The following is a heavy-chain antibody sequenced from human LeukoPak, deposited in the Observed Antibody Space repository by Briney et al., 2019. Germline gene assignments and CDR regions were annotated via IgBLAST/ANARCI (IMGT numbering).Heavy chain of an antibody. J-gene: IGHJ3*02. V-gene: IGHV3-7*01. D-gene: IGHD1-26*01. CDR1: GFTFSRYG. Sequence: PGGFLRLSCAASGFTFSRYGMHWVRQAPGKGLEWVANIKQDGSEKYYVDSVKGRFTISRDNAKNSLYLQMNSLRAEDTAVYYCARESREDAFDIWGQGTMVTVSS. CDR3: ARESREDAFDI. CDR2: IKQDGSEK.